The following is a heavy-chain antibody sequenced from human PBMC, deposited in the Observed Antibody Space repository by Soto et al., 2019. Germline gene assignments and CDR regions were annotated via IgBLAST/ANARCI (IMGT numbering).Heavy chain of an antibody. J-gene: IGHJ5*02. CDR3: ARDHRQQLVVDP. CDR1: GGSISSGDYY. CDR2: IYYSGST. Sequence: PSETLSLTCTVSGGSISSGDYYWSWIRQPPGKGLEWIGYIYYSGSTYYNPSLKSRVTISVDTSKNQFSLKLSSVTAADMAVYYCARDHRQQLVVDPWGQGTLVTVSS. D-gene: IGHD6-13*01. V-gene: IGHV4-30-4*01.